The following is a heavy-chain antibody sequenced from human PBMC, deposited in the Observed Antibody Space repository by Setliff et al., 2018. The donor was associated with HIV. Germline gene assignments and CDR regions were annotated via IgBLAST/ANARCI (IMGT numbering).Heavy chain of an antibody. CDR1: GGSFSGYY. J-gene: IGHJ6*03. Sequence: SETLSLTCAVYGGSFSGYYWSWIRQPPGKGLEWIGEINHSGSTNYNPSLKSRVTISVDTSKNQFSLKLSSVTAADTAVYYCNIYYYYYMDVWGKGTTVTVS. CDR3: NIYYYYYMDV. V-gene: IGHV4-34*01. CDR2: INHSGST.